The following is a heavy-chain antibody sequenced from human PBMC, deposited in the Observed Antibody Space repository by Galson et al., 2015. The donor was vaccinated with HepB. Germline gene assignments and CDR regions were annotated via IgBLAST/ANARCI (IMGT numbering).Heavy chain of an antibody. Sequence: QSGAEVKKPGESLKISCKGSGYSFTTYRIAWLRQMPGKGLEWMGIIYPGDSDTRYSPSFQGQVTISADKSISTAYLQWSSLKASDTAMYYCARLIAAVAGTGRFLYYGMDVWGQGTTVTVSS. V-gene: IGHV5-51*01. J-gene: IGHJ6*02. CDR3: ARLIAAVAGTGRFLYYGMDV. CDR2: IYPGDSDT. CDR1: GYSFTTYR. D-gene: IGHD6-19*01.